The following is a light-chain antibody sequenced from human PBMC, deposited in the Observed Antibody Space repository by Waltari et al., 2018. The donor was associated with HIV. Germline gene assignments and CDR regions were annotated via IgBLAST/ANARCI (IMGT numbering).Light chain of an antibody. V-gene: IGKV4-1*01. CDR1: QSVLYSSNNKNY. CDR2: WES. CDR3: QQYYTTPWT. Sequence: DIVMTQSPDSLAVSLSERATINCKSSQSVLYSSNNKNYLVWYQQKPGQPPKLLLYWESTRKSGVPDRFSGSGSGTDFTLTISSLQAEDVAVYYCQQYYTTPWTFGPGTKVEIK. J-gene: IGKJ1*01.